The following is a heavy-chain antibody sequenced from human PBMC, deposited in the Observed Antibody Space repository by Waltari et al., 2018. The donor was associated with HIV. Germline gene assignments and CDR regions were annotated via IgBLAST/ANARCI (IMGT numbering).Heavy chain of an antibody. CDR1: GASLRDYY. CDR2: GGPGGKG. CDR3: SRGLQMTSYASWNWLWEEMLSKYF. J-gene: IGHJ1*01. D-gene: IGHD1-26*01. Sequence: QAQLQQWGTGLLKPSEALSLTCAVYGASLRDYYWTWIRQSQGKGLEGLGEGGPGGKGHVVPARRRRLSLSPYASKNQFSCTFTSVFAADTAVYFCSRGLQMTSYASWNWLWEEMLSKYF. V-gene: IGHV4-34*01.